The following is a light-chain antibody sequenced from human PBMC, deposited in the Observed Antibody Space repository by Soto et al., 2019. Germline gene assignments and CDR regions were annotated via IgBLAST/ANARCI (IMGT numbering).Light chain of an antibody. J-gene: IGKJ5*01. Sequence: TQSPARLCLSPGARDTLSCVASQSVSSSYLAWYQQKPGLAPRLLIYDASSRATGIPDRFSGSGSGTDFTLTISRLEPEDFATYYCQQYDNLPPFTFGQGTRLAIK. V-gene: IGKV3D-20*01. CDR3: QQYDNLPPFT. CDR2: DAS. CDR1: QSVSSSY.